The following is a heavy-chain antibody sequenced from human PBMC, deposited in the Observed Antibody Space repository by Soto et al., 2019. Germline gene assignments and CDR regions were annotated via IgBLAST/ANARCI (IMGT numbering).Heavy chain of an antibody. CDR1: GGSISSGGYY. J-gene: IGHJ2*01. CDR2: MYYSGST. CDR3: AREKWNCIGTGCQEWYFDL. Sequence: QVQLQESGPGLVKPSQTLSLTCTVSGGSISSGGYYWSWIRQHPGKGLEWIGYMYYSGSTYYSPYLKSRVTMTVDTSKNQFSLKLSSVTAADTAVYYCAREKWNCIGTGCQEWYFDLWGRGTLVTVSS. V-gene: IGHV4-31*03. D-gene: IGHD2-2*01.